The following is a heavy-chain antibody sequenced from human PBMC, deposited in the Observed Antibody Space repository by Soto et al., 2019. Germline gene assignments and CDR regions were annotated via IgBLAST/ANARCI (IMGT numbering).Heavy chain of an antibody. Sequence: PSETLSLTCTVSGGSISSGGYYWSWIRQHPGKGLEWIGYIYYSGSTYYNPSLKSRVTISVDTSKNQFSLKLSSVTAADTAVYYCARDYLYYDILTGYSKEGWFDPWGQGTLVTVS. V-gene: IGHV4-31*03. CDR2: IYYSGST. D-gene: IGHD3-9*01. J-gene: IGHJ5*02. CDR1: GGSISSGGYY. CDR3: ARDYLYYDILTGYSKEGWFDP.